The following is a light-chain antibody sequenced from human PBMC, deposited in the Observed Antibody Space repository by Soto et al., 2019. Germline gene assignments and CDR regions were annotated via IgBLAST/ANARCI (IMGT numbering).Light chain of an antibody. CDR2: EVS. Sequence: QSALTQPASVSGSPGQSITISCTGTNSDVGGYNYVAWYQQHPGKAPKLMIYEVSNRPSGVSNRFSGSKSGNTASLTISGLQAEDEADYYGSSYASTTTPYVFGTGTKVTVL. CDR3: SSYASTTTPYV. J-gene: IGLJ1*01. CDR1: NSDVGGYNY. V-gene: IGLV2-14*01.